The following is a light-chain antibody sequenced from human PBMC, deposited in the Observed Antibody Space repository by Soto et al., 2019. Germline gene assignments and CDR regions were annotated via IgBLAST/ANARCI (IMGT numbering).Light chain of an antibody. Sequence: DIVMTQSPLSLPVTPGEPASISCTSSQSLLHSNGYNYLDWYLQKPGQSPQVLIYLGSNRASGVPDRFSVSGSGTDFTLKISRVEAEDVGVYYCMQALQTPWTFGQGTKVEIK. CDR2: LGS. V-gene: IGKV2-28*01. J-gene: IGKJ1*01. CDR1: QSLLHSNGYNY. CDR3: MQALQTPWT.